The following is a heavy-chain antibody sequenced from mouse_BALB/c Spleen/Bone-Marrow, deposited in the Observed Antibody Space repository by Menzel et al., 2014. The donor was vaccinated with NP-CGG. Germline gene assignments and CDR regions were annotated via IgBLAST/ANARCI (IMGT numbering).Heavy chain of an antibody. CDR2: IRGKSNNYAT. D-gene: IGHD1-1*01. CDR1: GVTFNTNA. Sequence: EVQLVESGGGLVQPKGSLKLSCAASGVTFNTNAMNWVRQAPGKGLEWVARIRGKSNNYATYYADSVKDRFTISRDDSQSMLYLQMNNLRTEDTAIYYCVGYYYDYRGQGTSVTVSS. J-gene: IGHJ4*01. V-gene: IGHV10S3*01. CDR3: VGYYYDY.